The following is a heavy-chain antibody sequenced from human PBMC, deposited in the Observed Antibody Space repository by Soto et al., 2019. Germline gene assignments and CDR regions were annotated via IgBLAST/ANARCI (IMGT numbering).Heavy chain of an antibody. CDR3: AREECRGSSGVCYGFDS. D-gene: IGHD2-8*01. CDR1: GFTFSAYS. J-gene: IGHJ4*02. CDR2: ISSSSSTI. Sequence: EVQLVESGGGLVQPGGSLRLSCAASGFTFSAYSMNWVRQAPGKGLEWVSYISSSSSTIFYADYVKDRFTISRDNAKNSLFLQMNSLRAEDTSVYFCAREECRGSSGVCYGFDSWGQGTLVTVSS. V-gene: IGHV3-48*01.